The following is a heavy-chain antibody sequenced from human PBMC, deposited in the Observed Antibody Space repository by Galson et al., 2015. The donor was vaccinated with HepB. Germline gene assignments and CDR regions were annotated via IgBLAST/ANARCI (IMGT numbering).Heavy chain of an antibody. J-gene: IGHJ6*02. CDR3: ARPSAYCSSSACSGARPLHLYYYYGLNA. Sequence: LRLSCAASGFTFSKYGMHWVRQAPGKGLEWVAVIWYDGSNQYYADSVKGRFTISRDNSKNTLYLQMNSLRAEDTAVYYCARPSAYCSSSACSGARPLHLYYYYGLNAWGQGTTVTVSS. CDR1: GFTFSKYG. CDR2: IWYDGSNQ. V-gene: IGHV3-33*01. D-gene: IGHD2-2*01.